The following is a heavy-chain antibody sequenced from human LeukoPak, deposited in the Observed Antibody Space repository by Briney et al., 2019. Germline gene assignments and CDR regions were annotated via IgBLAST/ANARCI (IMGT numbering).Heavy chain of an antibody. CDR1: GGSISGGACY. D-gene: IGHD2-2*01. CDR3: ARDCGLPAAPPLDDGFDI. V-gene: IGHV4-30-2*01. J-gene: IGHJ3*02. Sequence: TLSLTCTVSGGSISGGACYWSWIRQPPGRGLEWIGYIHHTGSTYYSPSLKSRVTISVDRSKNQFSLKLSSVTAADTAVYYCARDCGLPAAPPLDDGFDIWGQGTMVTVSS. CDR2: IHHTGST.